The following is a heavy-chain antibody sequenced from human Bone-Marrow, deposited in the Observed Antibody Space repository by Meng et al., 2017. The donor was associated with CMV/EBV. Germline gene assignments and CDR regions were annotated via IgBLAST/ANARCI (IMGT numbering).Heavy chain of an antibody. V-gene: IGHV1-46*01. CDR3: ARENGSTDWNYGTHFDY. Sequence: ASVKVSCKASGYTFTSYYMHWVRQAPGQGLEWMGIINPSGGSTSYAQKFQGRVTMTRDTSTSTVYMELSSLRSEDTAVYYCARENGSTDWNYGTHFDYWGQGTLVPVSS. D-gene: IGHD1-7*01. CDR1: GYTFTSYY. J-gene: IGHJ4*02. CDR2: INPSGGST.